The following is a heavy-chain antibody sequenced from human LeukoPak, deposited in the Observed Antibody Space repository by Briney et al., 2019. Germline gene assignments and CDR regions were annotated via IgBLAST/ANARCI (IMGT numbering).Heavy chain of an antibody. V-gene: IGHV4-59*08. Sequence: SETLSLTCTVSGGSISSYYWSWIRQPPGKGLEWIGYIYYSGSTNYNPSLKSRVTISVDTSKNQFSLKLSSVTAADTAVYYCARLSFGVGVRAINAFDIWGQGTMVTVSS. CDR2: IYYSGST. CDR3: ARLSFGVGVRAINAFDI. J-gene: IGHJ3*02. CDR1: GGSISSYY. D-gene: IGHD3-10*01.